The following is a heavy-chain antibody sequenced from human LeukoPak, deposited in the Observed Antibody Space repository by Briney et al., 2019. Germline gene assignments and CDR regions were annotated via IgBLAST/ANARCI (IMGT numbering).Heavy chain of an antibody. V-gene: IGHV3-48*03. CDR1: GFTFSTYE. Sequence: GGSLRPSCAASGFTFSTYEMSWVRQAPGKGLEWLAYITSSGNTAHYADSAKGRFTISRDNTKNSLYLQMNSLRVEDTATYYCARDGTPMAAAGWVYFDQWGQGTLVTVSS. CDR3: ARDGTPMAAAGWVYFDQ. D-gene: IGHD6-13*01. J-gene: IGHJ4*02. CDR2: ITSSGNTA.